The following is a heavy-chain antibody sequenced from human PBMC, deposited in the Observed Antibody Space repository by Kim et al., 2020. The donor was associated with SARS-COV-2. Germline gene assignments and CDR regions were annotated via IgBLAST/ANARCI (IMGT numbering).Heavy chain of an antibody. D-gene: IGHD5-18*01. CDR2: ISYDGSNK. CDR1: GFTFSSYG. J-gene: IGHJ4*02. V-gene: IGHV3-30*18. CDR3: AKDKSGSYGYGGNDY. Sequence: GGSLRPSCAASGFTFSSYGMHWVRQAPGKGLEWVAVISYDGSNKYYADSVKGRFTISRDNSKNTLYLQMNSLRAEDTAVYYCAKDKSGSYGYGGNDYWGQGTLVTVSS.